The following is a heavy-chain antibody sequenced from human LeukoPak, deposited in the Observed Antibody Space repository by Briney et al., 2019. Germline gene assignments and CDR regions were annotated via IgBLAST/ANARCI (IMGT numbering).Heavy chain of an antibody. V-gene: IGHV1-46*01. CDR2: INPSGGST. D-gene: IGHD1-14*01. J-gene: IGHJ4*02. CDR1: GYTFTSYY. CDR3: ARSTAGVAAFDY. Sequence: ASVKVSCKASGYTFTSYYMHWVRQAPGQGLEWRGIINPSGGSTSYAQKFQSRVATTRDTSTSTVYMELSSRRSEDTAVYYCARSTAGVAAFDYWRQGTLVTVS.